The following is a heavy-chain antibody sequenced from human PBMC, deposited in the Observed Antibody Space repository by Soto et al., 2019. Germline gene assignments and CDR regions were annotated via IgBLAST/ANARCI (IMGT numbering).Heavy chain of an antibody. CDR3: AGDSSCAWEPNPYIQH. D-gene: IGHD1-26*01. Sequence: GGSLRLSCAASGFIFTDYSVNWVRQAPGKGLEWVSSISSTGSYINYADSVKGRFTISRDNAKNSLYLQMDSLRAEDTAVYYCAGDSSCAWEPNPYIQHWGQVNVGTVST. CDR2: ISSTGSYI. V-gene: IGHV3-21*01. CDR1: GFIFTDYS. J-gene: IGHJ1*01.